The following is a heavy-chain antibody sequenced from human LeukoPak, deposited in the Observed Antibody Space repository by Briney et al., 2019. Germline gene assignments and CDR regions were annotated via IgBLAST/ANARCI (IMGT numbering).Heavy chain of an antibody. CDR1: GGSISSYY. Sequence: SETLSLTCTVSGGSISSYYWSWIRQPPGKGLEWIGYIYYSGSTNYNPSLKSRVTISVDTSKYQFSLKLSSVTAADTAVYYCGRRPRSLNWFDPWGQGTLVTVSS. CDR2: IYYSGST. D-gene: IGHD2-15*01. V-gene: IGHV4-59*08. J-gene: IGHJ5*02. CDR3: GRRPRSLNWFDP.